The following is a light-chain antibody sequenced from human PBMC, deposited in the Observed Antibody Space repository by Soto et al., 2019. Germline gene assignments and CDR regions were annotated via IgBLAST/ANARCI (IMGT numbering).Light chain of an antibody. CDR1: SSDVGGYNY. CDR3: SSYTASSNYV. CDR2: DVS. V-gene: IGLV2-14*03. Sequence: QSALTQPASVSGSPGHSITIYCTGTSSDVGGYNYVSWYKHHPGKAPKLMIFDVSNRPSGVSNRFSGSKSGNTASLPISGLQAEDEAEYYCSSYTASSNYVFGTGTKVTVL. J-gene: IGLJ1*01.